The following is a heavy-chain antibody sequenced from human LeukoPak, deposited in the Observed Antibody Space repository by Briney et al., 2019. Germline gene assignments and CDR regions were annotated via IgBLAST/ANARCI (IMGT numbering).Heavy chain of an antibody. CDR3: AREYSSDGYYFDY. CDR1: GFTFSSYS. D-gene: IGHD6-25*01. V-gene: IGHV3-48*01. J-gene: IGHJ4*02. Sequence: GGSLRLSCAASGFTFSSYSMNWVRQAPGKGLEWVSYISSSSTIYYADSVKGRFTISRDNAKNSLYLQMNSLRAEDTAVYYCAREYSSDGYYFDYWGQGTLVTVSS. CDR2: ISSSSTI.